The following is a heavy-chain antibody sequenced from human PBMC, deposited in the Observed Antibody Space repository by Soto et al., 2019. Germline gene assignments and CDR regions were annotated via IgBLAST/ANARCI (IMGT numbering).Heavy chain of an antibody. CDR1: GGTFSSYA. CDR2: IIPIFGTA. Sequence: QVQLVQSGAEVKKPGSSVKVSCKASGGTFSSYAISWVRQAPGQGLEWMGGIIPIFGTANYAQKFQGRVTITADKSTSTAYMVLSSLRSEDTAVYYCATSSPRLPHDAFDIWGQGTMVTVSS. V-gene: IGHV1-69*06. CDR3: ATSSPRLPHDAFDI. D-gene: IGHD2-21*02. J-gene: IGHJ3*02.